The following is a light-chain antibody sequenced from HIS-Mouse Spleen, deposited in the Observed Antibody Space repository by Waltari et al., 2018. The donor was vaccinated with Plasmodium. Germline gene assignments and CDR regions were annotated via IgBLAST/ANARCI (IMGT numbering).Light chain of an antibody. V-gene: IGLV2-14*01. CDR2: EVS. CDR1: SRDVGGYTY. Sequence: QSALTQPASVSGSAGQSITISCTGTSRDVGGYTYVSWYQQHPGKAPKLMIYEVSNRPSGVSNRFSGSKSGNTASLTISGLQAEDEADYYCSSYTSSSTLVFGTGTKVTVL. J-gene: IGLJ1*01. CDR3: SSYTSSSTLV.